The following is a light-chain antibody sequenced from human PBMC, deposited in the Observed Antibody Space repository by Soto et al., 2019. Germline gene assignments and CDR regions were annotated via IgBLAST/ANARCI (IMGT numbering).Light chain of an antibody. CDR2: DVS. CDR1: SSDVGGYNS. J-gene: IGLJ1*01. CDR3: NSYTSNSPPNDV. Sequence: QSALTQPASVSGSPGQSITISCTGASSDVGGYNSVSWYQQHPGKAPKLMIYDVSNRPSGVSNRFSGSKSGNTASLTISGLQAEDEADYYCNSYTSNSPPNDVFGTGTKLTVL. V-gene: IGLV2-14*01.